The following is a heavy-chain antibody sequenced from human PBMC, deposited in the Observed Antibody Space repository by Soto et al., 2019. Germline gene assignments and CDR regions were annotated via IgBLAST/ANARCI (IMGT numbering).Heavy chain of an antibody. Sequence: QVHLVQSGAEVKKPGASVKVSCKGSGYAFTTYGITWVRQAPGQGLEWMGCSSAHNGNTNYAQKLQGRVTVNRNTSTSTAYMELRSLRSVDTAVYYCARGRYGDYWGQGARVTVPS. CDR1: GYAFTTYG. J-gene: IGHJ4*02. CDR3: ARGRYGDY. CDR2: SSAHNGNT. D-gene: IGHD1-1*01. V-gene: IGHV1-18*01.